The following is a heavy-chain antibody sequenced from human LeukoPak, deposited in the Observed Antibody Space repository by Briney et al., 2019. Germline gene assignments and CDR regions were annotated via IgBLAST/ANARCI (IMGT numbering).Heavy chain of an antibody. CDR2: IYHSGST. Sequence: PSETLSLTCAVSGGSISSGGYSWSWIRQPPGKGLEWIGYIYHSGSTYYNPSLKSRVTISVDRSKNQFSLKLSSVTAADTAVYYCARASGSSWYGGAFDIWGQGTMVTVSS. J-gene: IGHJ3*02. CDR3: ARASGSSWYGGAFDI. D-gene: IGHD6-13*01. CDR1: GGSISSGGYS. V-gene: IGHV4-30-2*01.